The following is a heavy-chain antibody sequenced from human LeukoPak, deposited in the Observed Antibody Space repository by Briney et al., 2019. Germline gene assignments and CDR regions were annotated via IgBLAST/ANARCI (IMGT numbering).Heavy chain of an antibody. J-gene: IGHJ3*02. CDR1: GGSISSDGDY. Sequence: PSQTLSLTCAVSGGSISSDGDYWSWIRQRPGKGLEWIGYIYYSGATYYSPSLKSRFTISIDTSKNQFSLKLSSVTAADTAVYYCAREDWDYAFDIWGQGTMVTVSS. D-gene: IGHD3/OR15-3a*01. CDR3: AREDWDYAFDI. V-gene: IGHV4-31*11. CDR2: IYYSGAT.